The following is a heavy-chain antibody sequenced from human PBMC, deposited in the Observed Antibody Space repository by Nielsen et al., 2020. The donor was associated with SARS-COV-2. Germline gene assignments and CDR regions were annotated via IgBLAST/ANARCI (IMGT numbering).Heavy chain of an antibody. CDR2: IRSKAYGGTT. CDR3: TRGPSGWPFDY. J-gene: IGHJ4*02. D-gene: IGHD6-19*01. V-gene: IGHV3-49*04. Sequence: GESLKISCAASGFTFSSYGMHWVRQAPGKGLEWVGFIRSKAYGGTTEYAASVKGRFTISRDDSKSIAYLQMNSLKTEDTAVYYCTRGPSGWPFDYWGQGTLVTVSS. CDR1: GFTFSSYG.